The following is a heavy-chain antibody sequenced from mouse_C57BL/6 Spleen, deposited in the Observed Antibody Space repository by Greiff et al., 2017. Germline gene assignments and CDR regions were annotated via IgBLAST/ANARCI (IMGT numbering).Heavy chain of an antibody. CDR1: GYTFTSYW. CDR3: ARVYGYFDY. CDR2: IDPSDSST. Sequence: QVQLQQPGAELVMPGASVKLSCKASGYTFTSYWMHWVKQRTGQGLEWIGEIDPSDSSTNYNPKFKGKSTWTVDKSSSTAYMQLSSLTSEDSAVYYCARVYGYFDYWGQGTTLTVSS. J-gene: IGHJ2*01. D-gene: IGHD1-1*01. V-gene: IGHV1-69*01.